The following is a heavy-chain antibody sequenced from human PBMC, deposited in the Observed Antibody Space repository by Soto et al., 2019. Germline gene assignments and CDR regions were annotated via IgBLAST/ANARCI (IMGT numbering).Heavy chain of an antibody. CDR3: ARSAQWDGFDP. Sequence: QVQLQESGPGLVRPSQTLSLTCTVSAGSISTINYYWSWIRQHPEKGLEWIGYISYSGSTLYHSSLKSRVTISLDTSKKQFSLTLTSVTAADTAVYYCARSAQWDGFDPWGQGTMVTVSS. V-gene: IGHV4-31*03. J-gene: IGHJ3*01. CDR2: ISYSGST. D-gene: IGHD2-8*01. CDR1: AGSISTINYY.